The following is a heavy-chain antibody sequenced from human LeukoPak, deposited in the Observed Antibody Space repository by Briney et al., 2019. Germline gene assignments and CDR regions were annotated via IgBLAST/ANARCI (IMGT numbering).Heavy chain of an antibody. CDR3: AIRGYYYGSGSYSGFHYYGMDV. V-gene: IGHV3-7*01. D-gene: IGHD3-10*01. CDR2: IKQDGSEK. Sequence: GGSLRLSCAASGFTFSSYWMSWVRQAPGKGLEWVANIKQDGSEKYYADSVKGRFTISRDNAKNSLYLQMNSLRAEDTAVYYCAIRGYYYGSGSYSGFHYYGMDVWGQGTTVTVSS. J-gene: IGHJ6*02. CDR1: GFTFSSYW.